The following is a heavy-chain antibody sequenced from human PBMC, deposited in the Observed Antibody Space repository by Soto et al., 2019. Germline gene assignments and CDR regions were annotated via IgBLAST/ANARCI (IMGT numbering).Heavy chain of an antibody. V-gene: IGHV5-51*01. CDR2: IFPTDSTT. Sequence: PGESLKISCKGSGYSFASYWIGWVRQMPGKGLERMGMIFPTDSTTPYSPSFQGQVTISADKTISTGYLQGSSLKASDTAMYYCARAVVGYCSSASCPADYWGQGSLVNFSS. J-gene: IGHJ4*02. CDR1: GYSFASYW. CDR3: ARAVVGYCSSASCPADY. D-gene: IGHD2-2*03.